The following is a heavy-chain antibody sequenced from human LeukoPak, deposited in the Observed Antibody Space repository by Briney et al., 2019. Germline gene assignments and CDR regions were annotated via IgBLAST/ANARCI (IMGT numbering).Heavy chain of an antibody. CDR2: ISSSSSYI. J-gene: IGHJ4*02. CDR1: GFTFSSYS. Sequence: GGSLRLSCAASGFTFSSYSMNWVRQAPGKGLEWVSSISSSSSYIYYADSVKGRFTISRDNAKNSLYLQMNSLRAEDTAVYYCARVRCSSTSCYLNDYWGQGTLVTVSS. CDR3: ARVRCSSTSCYLNDY. V-gene: IGHV3-21*01. D-gene: IGHD2-2*01.